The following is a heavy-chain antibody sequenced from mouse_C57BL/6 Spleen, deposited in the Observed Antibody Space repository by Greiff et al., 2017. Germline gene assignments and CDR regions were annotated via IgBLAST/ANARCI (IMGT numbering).Heavy chain of an antibody. V-gene: IGHV1-80*01. CDR2: IYPGDGDT. D-gene: IGHD2-3*01. CDR1: GYAFSSYW. Sequence: VQLQQSGAELVKPGASVKISCNASGYAFSSYWMNWVKQRPGKGLEWIGQIYPGDGDTNYNGKFKGKATLTADKSSSTAYMQLSSLTSEDSAVYVCARSGLLHPHFDVWGTGTTVTVSS. J-gene: IGHJ1*03. CDR3: ARSGLLHPHFDV.